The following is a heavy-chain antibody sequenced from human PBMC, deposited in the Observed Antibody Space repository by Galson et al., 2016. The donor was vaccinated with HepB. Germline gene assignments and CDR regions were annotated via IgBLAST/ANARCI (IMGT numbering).Heavy chain of an antibody. Sequence: SLRLSCAASGFTFTTSGMSWVRQAPGKGLEWVSANSPYGTYYADSVKGRFTISRDNSKNTVNLQMDSLRIEDTAIYYCAKLHVDTNMDKFNRFDMDVWGQGTTISVSS. CDR2: NSPYGT. D-gene: IGHD5-18*01. V-gene: IGHV3-23*01. J-gene: IGHJ6*02. CDR1: GFTFTTSG. CDR3: AKLHVDTNMDKFNRFDMDV.